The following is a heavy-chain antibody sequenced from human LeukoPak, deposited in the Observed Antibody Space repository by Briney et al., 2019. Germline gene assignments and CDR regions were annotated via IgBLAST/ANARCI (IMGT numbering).Heavy chain of an antibody. D-gene: IGHD5-18*01. J-gene: IGHJ4*02. V-gene: IGHV4-34*01. CDR2: INHSGST. Sequence: SETLSLTCAVYGGSFSGYYWSWLRQPPGKGLEWIGEINHSGSTNYNPSLKSRVTISVDTSKNQFSLKLSSVTAADTAVYYCARASRGYSYCDYWGQGTLVTVSS. CDR3: ARASRGYSYCDY. CDR1: GGSFSGYY.